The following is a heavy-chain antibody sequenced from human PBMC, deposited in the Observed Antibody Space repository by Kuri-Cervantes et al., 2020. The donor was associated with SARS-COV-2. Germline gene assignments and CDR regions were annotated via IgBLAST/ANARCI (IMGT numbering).Heavy chain of an antibody. J-gene: IGHJ6*02. CDR1: GYTFTGYY. CDR2: INPNSGGT. Sequence: SVKVSCKASGYTFTGYYMHWVRQAPGRGLEWMGWINPNSGGTSYAHKFQGWVTMTRDTSISTAYMELSRLRSDDTAVYFCARASGRGSIITYHSYGMDVWGQGTTVTVSS. CDR3: ARASGRGSIITYHSYGMDV. V-gene: IGHV1-2*04. D-gene: IGHD3-10*01.